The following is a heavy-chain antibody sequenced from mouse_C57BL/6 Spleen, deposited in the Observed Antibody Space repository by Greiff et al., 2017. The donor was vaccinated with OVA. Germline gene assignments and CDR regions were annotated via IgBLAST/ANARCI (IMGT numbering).Heavy chain of an antibody. CDR3: TRPTVVANWYFDV. CDR2: ISSGGDYI. CDR1: GFTFSSYA. Sequence: EVQLVESGAGLVKPGGSLKLSCAASGFTFSSYAMSWVRQTPEKRLEWVAYISSGGDYIYYADTVKGRFTISRDNARNTLYLQMSSLKSEDTAMYYCTRPTVVANWYFDVWGTGTTVTVSS. V-gene: IGHV5-9-1*02. J-gene: IGHJ1*03. D-gene: IGHD1-1*01.